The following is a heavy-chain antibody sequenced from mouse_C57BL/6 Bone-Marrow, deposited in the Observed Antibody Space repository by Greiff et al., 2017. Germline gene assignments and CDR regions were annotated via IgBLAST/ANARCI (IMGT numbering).Heavy chain of an antibody. CDR3: AREGLGDTWFAY. CDR1: GYTFTSYW. CDR2: IDPSDSYT. V-gene: IGHV1-69*01. J-gene: IGHJ3*01. Sequence: QVQLQQPGAELVMPGASVQLSCKASGYTFTSYWMHWVKQRPGQGLEWIGEIDPSDSYTNYNQKFKGKSTLTVDKSSSTAHMQLSSLTSEDAAVYYCAREGLGDTWFAYWGQGTLVTVSA. D-gene: IGHD3-1*01.